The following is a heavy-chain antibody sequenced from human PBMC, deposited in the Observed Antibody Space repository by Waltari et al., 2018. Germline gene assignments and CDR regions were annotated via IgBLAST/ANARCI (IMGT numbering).Heavy chain of an antibody. J-gene: IGHJ6*03. V-gene: IGHV3-30*18. CDR3: AKGSPARLYYYYMDV. CDR2: IWYDGSNK. D-gene: IGHD6-6*01. Sequence: QVQLVESGGGVVQPGRSLRLSCAASGFTFSSYGMHWVRPATGKGLEWVAVIWYDGSNKYYADSVKGRFTISRDNSKNTLYLQMNSLRAEDTAMYYCAKGSPARLYYYYMDVWGKGTTVTVSS. CDR1: GFTFSSYG.